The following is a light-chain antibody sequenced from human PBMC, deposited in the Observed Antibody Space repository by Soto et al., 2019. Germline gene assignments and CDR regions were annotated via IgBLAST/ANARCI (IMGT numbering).Light chain of an antibody. Sequence: DIQLTQSPSSLSASVGDRVTITCRASQSISTYLHWYQQKPGKAPNLLIYAASTLQSGVPSRFSSSGSGTDFTLTISSLQPEDFATYFCQHCYSTPLTFGGGTKVDIK. CDR1: QSISTY. V-gene: IGKV1-39*01. CDR3: QHCYSTPLT. J-gene: IGKJ4*01. CDR2: AAS.